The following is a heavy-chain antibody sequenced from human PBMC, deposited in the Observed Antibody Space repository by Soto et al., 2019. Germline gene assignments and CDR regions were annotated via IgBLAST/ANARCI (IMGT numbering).Heavy chain of an antibody. CDR3: TRDLGDVTGTTPSRYGLDV. J-gene: IGHJ6*02. V-gene: IGHV3-30-3*01. D-gene: IGHD1-7*01. Sequence: GGSLRLSCAASGFTFSSYAMHWVRQAPGKGLEWVAVISYDGSNKYYADSVKGRFTISRDNSKNTLYLQMNSLRAEDTAVYYCTRDLGDVTGTTPSRYGLDVWGQGTTVTVSS. CDR2: ISYDGSNK. CDR1: GFTFSSYA.